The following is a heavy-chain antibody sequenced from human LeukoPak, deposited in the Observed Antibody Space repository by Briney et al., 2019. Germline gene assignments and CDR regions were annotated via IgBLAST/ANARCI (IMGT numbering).Heavy chain of an antibody. V-gene: IGHV4-61*05. CDR1: GGSISSSSYS. J-gene: IGHJ6*03. CDR3: ARGPSAEYYDFWSGHRAYYYYYYMDV. Sequence: SETLSLTCTVSGGSISSSSYSWGWIRQPPGKGLEWIGYIYYSGSTNYNPSLKSRVTISVDTSKNQFSLKLSSVTAADTAVYYCARGPSAEYYDFWSGHRAYYYYYYMDVWGKGTTVTVSS. D-gene: IGHD3-3*01. CDR2: IYYSGST.